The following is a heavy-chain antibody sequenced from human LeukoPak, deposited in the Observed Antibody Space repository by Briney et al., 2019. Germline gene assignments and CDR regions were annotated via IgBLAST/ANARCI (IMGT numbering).Heavy chain of an antibody. CDR1: GFTFSSYA. Sequence: GRSLRLSCAASGFTFSSYAMHWVRQAPGKGLEWVAVMAYDGSNKYYADSVKGRFTISRDNSKNTLYLQMNSLRAEDTAVYYCARDSYGMDVWGQGTTVTVSS. J-gene: IGHJ6*02. CDR3: ARDSYGMDV. CDR2: MAYDGSNK. V-gene: IGHV3-30-3*01.